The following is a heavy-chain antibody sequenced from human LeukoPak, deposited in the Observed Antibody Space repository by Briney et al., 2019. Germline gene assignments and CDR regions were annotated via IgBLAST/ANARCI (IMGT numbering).Heavy chain of an antibody. V-gene: IGHV4-4*07. CDR1: GGSISSYY. CDR3: ARGLGATTNYYYYYYMDV. J-gene: IGHJ6*03. CDR2: IYTSGST. D-gene: IGHD1-26*01. Sequence: SETLSLTCTVSGGSISSYYWSWIRQPAGKGLEWIGRIYTSGSTNYNPSLKSRVTMSVDTSKNQFSLKLSSVTAADTAVYYCARGLGATTNYYYYYYMDVWGKGTTVTVSS.